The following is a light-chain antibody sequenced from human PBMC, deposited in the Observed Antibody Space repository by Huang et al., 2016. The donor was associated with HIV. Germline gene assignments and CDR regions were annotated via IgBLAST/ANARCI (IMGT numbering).Light chain of an antibody. CDR3: QQYNSYPWT. J-gene: IGKJ1*01. Sequence: DIQMTQSPSTLSASVGVRVTITCRASQSISTWLAWYQRKPGKAPKLLSYDASSLASEVPSRFSGRGSGTEFTLTISSLQPDDFATYYCQQYNSYPWTFGQGTKVEIK. CDR2: DAS. V-gene: IGKV1-5*01. CDR1: QSISTW.